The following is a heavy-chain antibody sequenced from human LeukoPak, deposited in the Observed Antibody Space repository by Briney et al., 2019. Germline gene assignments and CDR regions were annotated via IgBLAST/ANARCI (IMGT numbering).Heavy chain of an antibody. V-gene: IGHV4-61*02. CDR3: ARDSRGEGAFDI. D-gene: IGHD3-22*01. J-gene: IGHJ3*02. CDR1: GASIGSGSYY. Sequence: SQTLSLTCTVSGASIGSGSYYWSWIRQPAGKGLEWIGRLYTSGSANYNPSLKSRVTISVDTSKNQFSLTLSSVTAADTAVYYCARDSRGEGAFDIWGQGTMVTVSS. CDR2: LYTSGSA.